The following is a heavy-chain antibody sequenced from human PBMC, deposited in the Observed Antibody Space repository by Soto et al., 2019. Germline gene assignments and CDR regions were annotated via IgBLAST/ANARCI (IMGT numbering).Heavy chain of an antibody. CDR2: ISAYNGNT. V-gene: IGHV1-18*01. CDR1: GYTFTSYG. J-gene: IGHJ6*02. CDR3: ARSPTTQSPRAYYYYYYGMDV. D-gene: IGHD1-1*01. Sequence: QVQLVQSGAEVKKPGASVKVSCKASGYTFTSYGISWVRQAPGQGLEWMGWISAYNGNTNYAQKLQGRVTMTTDTSTSTAYMERRSLRSDDTAVYYCARSPTTQSPRAYYYYYYGMDVWGQGTTVTVSS.